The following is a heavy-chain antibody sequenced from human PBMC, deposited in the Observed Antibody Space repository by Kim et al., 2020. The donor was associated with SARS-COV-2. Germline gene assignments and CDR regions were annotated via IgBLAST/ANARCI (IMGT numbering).Heavy chain of an antibody. CDR1: GYTFTSYG. CDR2: ISAYNGNT. D-gene: IGHD3-10*01. J-gene: IGHJ6*02. Sequence: ASVKVSCKASGYTFTSYGISWVRQAPGQGLEWMGWISAYNGNTNYAQKLQGRVTMTTDTSTSTAYMELRSLRSDDTAVYYCVGGSQYARWFGELPEDDYYYGMDVWGQGTTVTVSS. V-gene: IGHV1-18*01. CDR3: VGGSQYARWFGELPEDDYYYGMDV.